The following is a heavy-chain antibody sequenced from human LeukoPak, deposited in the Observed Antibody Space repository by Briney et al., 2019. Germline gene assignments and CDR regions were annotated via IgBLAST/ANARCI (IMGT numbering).Heavy chain of an antibody. CDR2: INHSGST. CDR3: ARVGSGAFDI. V-gene: IGHV4-34*01. CDR1: GGSFSGYY. Sequence: SETLSLTCAVYGGSFSGYYWSWIRQPPGKGLEWIGEINHSGSTNYNPSLKSRVTISVGTSKNQFSLKLSSVTAADTAVYYCARVGSGAFDIWGQGTMVTVSS. J-gene: IGHJ3*02. D-gene: IGHD6-25*01.